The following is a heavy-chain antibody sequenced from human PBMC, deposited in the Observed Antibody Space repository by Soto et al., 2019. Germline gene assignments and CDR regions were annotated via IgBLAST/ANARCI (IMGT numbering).Heavy chain of an antibody. V-gene: IGHV1-69*13. CDR2: IIPIFGTA. D-gene: IGHD5-12*01. CDR1: GGTFSSYA. Sequence: SVKVSCKASGGTFSSYAISWVRQAPGQGLEWMGGIIPIFGTANYAQKFQGRVTITADESTSTAYMELSSLRSEDTAVYYRCVGYSGYDRYGMDVWGQGTTVTVSS. J-gene: IGHJ6*02. CDR3: CVGYSGYDRYGMDV.